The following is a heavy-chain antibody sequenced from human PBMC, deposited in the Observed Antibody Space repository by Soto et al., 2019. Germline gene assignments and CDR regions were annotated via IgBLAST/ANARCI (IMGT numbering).Heavy chain of an antibody. J-gene: IGHJ4*02. D-gene: IGHD3-16*02. V-gene: IGHV1-2*02. CDR2: INPNSGGT. CDR1: GYTFTGYY. Sequence: GASVKVSCKASGYTFTGYYMHWVRQAPGQGLEWMGWINPNSGGTNYAQKFQGRVTMTRDTSISTAYMELSRLRSDDTAVYYCARDMRLGELSFPLSWSANYYFDYWGQGTLVTVSS. CDR3: ARDMRLGELSFPLSWSANYYFDY.